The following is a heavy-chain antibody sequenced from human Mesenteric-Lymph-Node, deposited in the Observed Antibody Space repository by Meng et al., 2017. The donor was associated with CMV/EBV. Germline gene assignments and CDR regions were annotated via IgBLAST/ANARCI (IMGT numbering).Heavy chain of an antibody. CDR2: IKQDGSEK. CDR3: ATTSGSSY. V-gene: IGHV3-7*01. D-gene: IGHD6-6*01. J-gene: IGHJ4*02. CDR1: GFTFSSYW. Sequence: GESLKISCAASGFTFSSYWMSWVRQAPGKGLEWVANIKQDGSEKYYVDSVKGRFTISRDNTENSLFLQMNTLRAEDTAVYYCATTSGSSYWGQGALVTVSS.